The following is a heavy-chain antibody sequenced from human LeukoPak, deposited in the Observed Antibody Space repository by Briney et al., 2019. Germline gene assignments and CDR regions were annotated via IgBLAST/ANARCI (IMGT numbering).Heavy chain of an antibody. CDR1: GFSFSNYA. Sequence: GGSLRLSCAASGFSFSNYAMSWVHQAAGKGLDWVSVIYSGGNTYCADPVTIRFSISKDNSTNTLYPQMNSLRAEDTAVYYCARDLFRSSLDYWGQGTLVTVSS. V-gene: IGHV3-53*05. J-gene: IGHJ4*02. D-gene: IGHD6-13*01. CDR2: IYSGGNT. CDR3: ARDLFRSSLDY.